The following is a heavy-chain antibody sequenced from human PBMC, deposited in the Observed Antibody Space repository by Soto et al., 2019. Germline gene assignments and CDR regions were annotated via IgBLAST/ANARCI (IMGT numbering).Heavy chain of an antibody. D-gene: IGHD2-15*01. CDR3: ARLVDYSVDY. V-gene: IGHV4-59*08. Sequence: SDTLSLTCTVSGGSISRYYLSWIRQPPGKGLEWIGYIYYSGSTNYNPSLKSRVTISVDTSKNQFSLKLSSVTAADTAVYYCARLVDYSVDYWGQGTLVTVSS. J-gene: IGHJ4*02. CDR1: GGSISRYY. CDR2: IYYSGST.